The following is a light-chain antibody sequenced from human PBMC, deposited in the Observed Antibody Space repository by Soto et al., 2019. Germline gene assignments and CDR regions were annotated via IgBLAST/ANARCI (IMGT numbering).Light chain of an antibody. CDR3: QQSYSTPRT. V-gene: IGKV1-39*01. Sequence: IPMTQSPGTVPGSVGDRVTTTCRASQTISSWLAWYQQKPGKAPKLLIYAASSSQSGVPSRFSGSGSGTDFTLTISSLQPEDFATYYCQQSYSTPRTFGQGTKVDIK. CDR2: AAS. CDR1: QTISSW. J-gene: IGKJ1*01.